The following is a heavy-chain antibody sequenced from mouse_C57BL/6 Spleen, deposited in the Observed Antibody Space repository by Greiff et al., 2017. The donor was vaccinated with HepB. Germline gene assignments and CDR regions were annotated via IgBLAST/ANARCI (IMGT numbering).Heavy chain of an antibody. CDR2: IDPEDGET. V-gene: IGHV14-2*01. CDR1: GFNIKDYY. Sequence: VQLKESGAELVKPGASVKLSCTASGFNIKDYYMHWVKQRTEQGLEWIGRIDPEDGETKYAPKFQGKATITADTYSNAAYLQLSSLTSEDTAVYYCARGKIVTTDYYAMDYWGQGTSVTVSS. D-gene: IGHD2-5*01. CDR3: ARGKIVTTDYYAMDY. J-gene: IGHJ4*01.